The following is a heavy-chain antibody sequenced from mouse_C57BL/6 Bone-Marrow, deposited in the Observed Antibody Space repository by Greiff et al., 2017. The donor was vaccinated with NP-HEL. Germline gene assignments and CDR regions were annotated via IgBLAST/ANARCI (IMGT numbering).Heavy chain of an antibody. D-gene: IGHD2-2*01. CDR1: GFNIKDDY. CDR3: TTWLRRRDY. J-gene: IGHJ4*01. Sequence: EVKLVESGAELVRPGASVKLSCTASGFNIKDDYMHWVKQRPEQGLEWIGWIDPENGDTEYASKFQGKATITADTSSNTAYLQLSSLTSEDTAVYYCTTWLRRRDYWGQGTSVTVSS. CDR2: IDPENGDT. V-gene: IGHV14-4*01.